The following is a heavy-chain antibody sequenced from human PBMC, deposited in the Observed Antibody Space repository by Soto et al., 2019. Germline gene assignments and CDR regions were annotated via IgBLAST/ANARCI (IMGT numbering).Heavy chain of an antibody. V-gene: IGHV4-59*01. D-gene: IGHD3-22*01. CDR3: AREAIDYDSSGSLFDY. J-gene: IGHJ4*02. CDR2: IYYSGNT. CDR1: GGSISSYY. Sequence: SETLSLTCTVSGGSISSYYWSWIRQPPGKGLEWIGYIYYSGNTNYNPSLKSRVTISVDTSKNQFSLKLSSVTAADTAVYYCAREAIDYDSSGSLFDYWGQGTLVTVSS.